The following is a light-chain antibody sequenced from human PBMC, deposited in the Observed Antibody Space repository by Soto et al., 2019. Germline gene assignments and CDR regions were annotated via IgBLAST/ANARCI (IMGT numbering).Light chain of an antibody. Sequence: IQMTQSASTLSGSAGDRGTTACRASQSISSWLPWYQPKPGKAPKLLIYKASTLESGVPSRFSGSGSGTEFTLTISSLQPDDFATYYCQQYDKYAWKCGQGNTGDIK. V-gene: IGKV1-5*03. CDR3: QQYDKYAWK. CDR2: KAS. J-gene: IGKJ1*01. CDR1: QSISSW.